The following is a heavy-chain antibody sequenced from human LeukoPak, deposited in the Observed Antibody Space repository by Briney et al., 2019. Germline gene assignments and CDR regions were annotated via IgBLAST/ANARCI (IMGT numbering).Heavy chain of an antibody. CDR1: GFTFSNYG. J-gene: IGHJ3*02. D-gene: IGHD2-15*01. V-gene: IGHV3-30*03. CDR3: ATDATGAFDI. CDR2: ISYDGSSK. Sequence: GGSLRLSCAASGFTFSNYGMHWVRQAPGKGLEWVAVISYDGSSKDYADSVKGRFTISRDNSKNTLYVQMNSLRPEDTAVYYCATDATGAFDIWGQGTLVTVSS.